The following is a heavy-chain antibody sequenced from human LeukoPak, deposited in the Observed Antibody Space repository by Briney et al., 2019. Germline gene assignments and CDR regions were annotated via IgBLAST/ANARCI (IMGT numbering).Heavy chain of an antibody. CDR3: ARDYTRGYSYGYDAFDI. CDR1: GYAFTSYG. J-gene: IGHJ3*02. V-gene: IGHV1-18*01. CDR2: ISAYNGNT. Sequence: GASVKVSCKASGYAFTSYGISWVRQAPGQGLEWMGWISAYNGNTNYAQKLQGRVTMTTGTSTSTAYMELRSLRSDDTAVYYCARDYTRGYSYGYDAFDIRGQGTMVTVSS. D-gene: IGHD5-18*01.